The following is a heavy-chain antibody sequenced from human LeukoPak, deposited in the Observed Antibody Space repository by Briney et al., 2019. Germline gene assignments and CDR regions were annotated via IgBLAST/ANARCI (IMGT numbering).Heavy chain of an antibody. D-gene: IGHD4-23*01. J-gene: IGHJ4*02. CDR2: INPSGGST. V-gene: IGHV1-46*01. CDR1: GYTFTSYY. CDR3: ATAKYGGNSYFDY. Sequence: ASVKVSCKAPGYTFTSYYMQWVRQAPGQGLEWMGIINPSGGSTSYSQRFQGRVTMTRDTSTSTVYMELSSLRSEDTAVYYCATAKYGGNSYFDYWGQGTLVTVSS.